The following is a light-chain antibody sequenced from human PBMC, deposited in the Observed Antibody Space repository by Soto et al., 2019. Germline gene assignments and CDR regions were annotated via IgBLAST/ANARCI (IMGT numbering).Light chain of an antibody. CDR1: QSVFSRANNKNY. Sequence: DIVMTQSPDSLALSLGERATINCKTSQSVFSRANNKNYLVWYQQRPGQPPKLLISWASTRESGVPDRFSGSGSGTDFTLTISSLQAEDVAVYYCQHFYTTPLTFGGGTQVEI. CDR2: WAS. J-gene: IGKJ4*01. V-gene: IGKV4-1*01. CDR3: QHFYTTPLT.